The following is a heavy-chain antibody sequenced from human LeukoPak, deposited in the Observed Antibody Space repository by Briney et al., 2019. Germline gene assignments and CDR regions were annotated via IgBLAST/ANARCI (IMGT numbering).Heavy chain of an antibody. CDR1: GGTFSSYA. Sequence: GASVKVSCKASGGTFSSYAISWVRQAPGQGFEWMGGIIPIFGTANYAQKFQGRVTITADGSMSTAYMELSSLRSEDTAVYYCARTMVYASASDYWGQGTLVTVSS. D-gene: IGHD2-8*01. V-gene: IGHV1-69*13. CDR2: IIPIFGTA. CDR3: ARTMVYASASDY. J-gene: IGHJ4*02.